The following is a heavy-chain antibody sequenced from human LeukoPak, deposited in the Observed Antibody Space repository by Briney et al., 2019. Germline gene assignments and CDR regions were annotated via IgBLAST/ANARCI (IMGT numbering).Heavy chain of an antibody. D-gene: IGHD4-23*01. J-gene: IGHJ4*02. Sequence: SETLSLTCTVSGGSISSYYWSWIRQPPGKGLEWIGYIYYSGSTNYNPSLKSRVTISVDTSKNQFSLKLSSVTAADTAVYYCARVPDGGIFDYWAREPWSPSPQ. CDR3: ARVPDGGIFDY. CDR2: IYYSGST. V-gene: IGHV4-59*01. CDR1: GGSISSYY.